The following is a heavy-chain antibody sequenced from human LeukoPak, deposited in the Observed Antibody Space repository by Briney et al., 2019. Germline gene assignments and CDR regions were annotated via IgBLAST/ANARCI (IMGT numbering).Heavy chain of an antibody. Sequence: SVKVSCKASGGTFSSYAISWVRQAPGQGLEWMGGIIPIFGTANYAQKFQGRVTITADKSTSTVYMELRSLRSDDTAVYYCARGSPPRRNYDSRGYYSYYFDYWGQGTLVTVSS. CDR1: GGTFSSYA. CDR3: ARGSPPRRNYDSRGYYSYYFDY. CDR2: IIPIFGTA. V-gene: IGHV1-69*06. J-gene: IGHJ4*02. D-gene: IGHD3-22*01.